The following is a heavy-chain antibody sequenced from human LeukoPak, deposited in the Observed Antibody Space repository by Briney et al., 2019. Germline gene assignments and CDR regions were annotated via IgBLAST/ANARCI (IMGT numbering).Heavy chain of an antibody. V-gene: IGHV3-48*03. CDR3: AREDCSSTSCYDPSVSDY. Sequence: GGSLRLSCEASGFTFSHYEMNWVRQAPGKGLEWVPYISSSGYTIYYADSVKGRFTISRDNAKNSLYLQMNSLRAEDTAVYYCAREDCSSTSCYDPSVSDYWGQGTLVTVSS. J-gene: IGHJ4*02. CDR2: ISSSGYTI. D-gene: IGHD2-2*01. CDR1: GFTFSHYE.